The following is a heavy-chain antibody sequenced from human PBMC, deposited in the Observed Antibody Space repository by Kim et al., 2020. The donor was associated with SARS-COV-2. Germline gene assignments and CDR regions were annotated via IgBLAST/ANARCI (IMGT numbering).Heavy chain of an antibody. J-gene: IGHJ3*02. CDR1: GFTFSSYS. CDR2: ISSSSSYI. V-gene: IGHV3-21*01. CDR3: ARRFLEWLPNLGAFDI. D-gene: IGHD3-3*01. Sequence: GGSLRLSCAASGFTFSSYSMNWVRQAPGKGLECVSSISSSSSYIYYADSVKGRFTISRDNAKNSLYLQMNSLRAEDTAVYYCARRFLEWLPNLGAFDIWGQGTMVTVSS.